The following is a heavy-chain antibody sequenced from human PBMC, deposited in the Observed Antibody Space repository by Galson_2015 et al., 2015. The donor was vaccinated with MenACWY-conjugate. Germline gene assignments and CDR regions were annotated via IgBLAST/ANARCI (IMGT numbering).Heavy chain of an antibody. D-gene: IGHD2-2*01. CDR3: ARYCSSTTCSGVSWFDP. V-gene: IGHV5-51*01. Sequence: QSGAEVKEPGESLKISCKASGYSLTSYWIGWVRQMPGKGMEWMGMIYPGNSDTRYSPSFQGQVTISADKSINTAYLRWSSLKASDTAMYYCARYCSSTTCSGVSWFDPWGQGTLVTVSS. CDR2: IYPGNSDT. J-gene: IGHJ5*02. CDR1: GYSLTSYW.